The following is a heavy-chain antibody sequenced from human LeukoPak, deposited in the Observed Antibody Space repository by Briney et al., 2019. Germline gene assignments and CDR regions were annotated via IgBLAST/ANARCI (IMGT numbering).Heavy chain of an antibody. Sequence: ASVKVSCKASGYTFTSYYMHWVRQAPGQGLEWMGIINPSGGSTSYAQKFQGRVTMTRDTSTSTVYIELSSLRSEDTAVYYCARDRVGLPYFDYWGQGTLVTVSS. J-gene: IGHJ4*02. CDR3: ARDRVGLPYFDY. CDR1: GYTFTSYY. CDR2: INPSGGST. V-gene: IGHV1-46*01.